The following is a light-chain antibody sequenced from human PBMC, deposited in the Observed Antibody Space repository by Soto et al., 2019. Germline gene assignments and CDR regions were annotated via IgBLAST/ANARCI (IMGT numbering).Light chain of an antibody. Sequence: EIVLTHSPGTLSLSPGERATLSCRASQSISNNLAWYQQKPGQAPRLLIYGISKRATDIPDRFSGSGSGTEFTLTISSLQPEDFETYYCQQHGQWPITFGQGTRLEIK. CDR1: QSISNN. CDR3: QQHGQWPIT. CDR2: GIS. V-gene: IGKV3D-15*01. J-gene: IGKJ5*01.